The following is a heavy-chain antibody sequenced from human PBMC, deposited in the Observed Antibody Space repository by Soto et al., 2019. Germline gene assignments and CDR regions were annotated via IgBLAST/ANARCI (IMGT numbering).Heavy chain of an antibody. CDR1: GGSFSGYS. V-gene: IGHV4-34*10. D-gene: IGHD4-4*01. J-gene: IGHJ6*02. CDR2: ISHVGGT. Sequence: SETLSLTCAIYGGSFSGYSWSWIRQPPGKGLEWIGEISHVGGTNYNPSLKSRVTMSVDTSKKQFSLKLTSVTAADTAVYYCARYSSNWFQTEGMDVWGQGTTVTVSS. CDR3: ARYSSNWFQTEGMDV.